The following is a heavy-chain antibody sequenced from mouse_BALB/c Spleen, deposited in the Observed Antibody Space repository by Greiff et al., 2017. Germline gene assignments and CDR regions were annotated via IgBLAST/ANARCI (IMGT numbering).Heavy chain of an antibody. CDR3: ARDMITTMDFDY. CDR1: GISITTGNYR. D-gene: IGHD2-4*01. V-gene: IGHV3-5*02. CDR2: IYYSGTI. J-gene: IGHJ2*01. Sequence: EVQLQQSGPGLVKPSQTVSLTCTVTGISITTGNYRWSWIRQFPGNKLEWIGYIYYSGTITYNPSLTSRTTITRDTSKNQFFLEMNSLTAEDTATYYCARDMITTMDFDYWGQGTTLTVSS.